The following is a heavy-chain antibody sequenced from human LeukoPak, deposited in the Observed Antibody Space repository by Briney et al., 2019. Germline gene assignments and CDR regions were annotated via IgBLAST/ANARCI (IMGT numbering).Heavy chain of an antibody. CDR3: ARGHYGMDV. CDR2: IYSGGST. Sequence: PGGSLGFSGPAPGFTASSTKMRRSRQPPGRGLEWVSVIYSGGSTYYADSVKGRFTISRDNSKNTLYLQMNSLRAEDTAVYYCARGHYGMDVWGQGTTVTVSS. J-gene: IGHJ6*02. V-gene: IGHV3-53*01. CDR1: GFTASSTK.